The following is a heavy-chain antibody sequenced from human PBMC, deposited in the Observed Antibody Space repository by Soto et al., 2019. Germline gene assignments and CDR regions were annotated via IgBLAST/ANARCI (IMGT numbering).Heavy chain of an antibody. J-gene: IGHJ5*02. Sequence: ASVKVSCKASGYTFTSYDINWVRQATGQGLEWMGWMNPNSGNTGYAQKFQGRVTMTRNTSISTAYMELSSLRSEDTAVYYCARTPRAGYRRSANFDPCGQGTLVTVYS. D-gene: IGHD6-13*01. CDR1: GYTFTSYD. CDR3: ARTPRAGYRRSANFDP. CDR2: MNPNSGNT. V-gene: IGHV1-8*01.